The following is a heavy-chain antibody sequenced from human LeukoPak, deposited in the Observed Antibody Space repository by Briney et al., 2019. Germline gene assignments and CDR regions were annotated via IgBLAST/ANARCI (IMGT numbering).Heavy chain of an antibody. CDR2: IRYDGSNK. CDR3: AKDRAVLRFLEWPTTYYYYYYMDV. Sequence: GGSLRLSCAAPGFTFSSYGMHWVRQAPGKGLEWVAFIRYDGSNKYYADSVKGRFTISRDNSKNTLYLQMNSLRAKDTAVYYCAKDRAVLRFLEWPTTYYYYYYMDVWGKGTTVTVSS. V-gene: IGHV3-30*02. D-gene: IGHD3-3*01. J-gene: IGHJ6*03. CDR1: GFTFSSYG.